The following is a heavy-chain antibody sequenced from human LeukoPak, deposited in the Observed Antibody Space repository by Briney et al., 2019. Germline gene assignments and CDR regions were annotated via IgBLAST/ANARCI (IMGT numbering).Heavy chain of an antibody. CDR1: GHSISSGCY. Sequence: PSETLSLTCVVSGHSISSGCYWDWIRQTPGKGLEWIGRVFHSGTTYYNPSLKSRVTISVDTSKNQFSLKLRSVTAADTAVYYCAKSESSSTSSYFDPWGQGTLVTVSS. V-gene: IGHV4-38-2*01. CDR2: VFHSGTT. D-gene: IGHD2-2*01. J-gene: IGHJ5*02. CDR3: AKSESSSTSSYFDP.